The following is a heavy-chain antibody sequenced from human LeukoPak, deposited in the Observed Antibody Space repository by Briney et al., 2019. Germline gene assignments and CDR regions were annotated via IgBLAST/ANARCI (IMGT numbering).Heavy chain of an antibody. CDR3: ASGRLSGKGFDY. D-gene: IGHD1-26*01. CDR1: GFTVSGNY. CDR2: IYSSGDI. Sequence: PGGSLRLSCAASGFTVSGNYMTWVRQAPGKGLEWVSVIYSSGDIDYADSVKGRFIISRDTSKNTVNLQMNSLRAEDTAVYYCASGRLSGKGFDYWGQGTLVTVSS. V-gene: IGHV3-66*01. J-gene: IGHJ4*02.